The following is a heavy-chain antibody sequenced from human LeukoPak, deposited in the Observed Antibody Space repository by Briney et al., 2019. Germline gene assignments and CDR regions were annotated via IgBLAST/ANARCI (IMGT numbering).Heavy chain of an antibody. V-gene: IGHV3-48*02. J-gene: IGHJ4*02. Sequence: GGSLRLSCAASGFTFSAYSMNWVRQAPGKGLEWVSCIGKSSENIAYADSVKGRCTISRDDAKNSLYLQMNSLRDEDTAVYYCARDHRWNFDFWGQGILVTVSS. CDR1: GFTFSAYS. CDR2: IGKSSENI. CDR3: ARDHRWNFDF. D-gene: IGHD2-15*01.